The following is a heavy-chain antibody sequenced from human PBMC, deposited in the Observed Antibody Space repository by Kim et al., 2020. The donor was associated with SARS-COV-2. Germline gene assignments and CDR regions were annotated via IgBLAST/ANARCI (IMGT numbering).Heavy chain of an antibody. CDR2: ISAYNGDT. D-gene: IGHD5-12*01. CDR1: GYRFTSSG. Sequence: ASVKVSCTTSGYRFTSSGISWVRQAPGQGLEWMGWISAYNGDTSFPQKFRDRVTMTTDTSTSTAYMELRSLRSDDTAIYYCARDYDYYFQEWGQGTLVTVSS. J-gene: IGHJ1*01. V-gene: IGHV1-18*01. CDR3: ARDYDYYFQE.